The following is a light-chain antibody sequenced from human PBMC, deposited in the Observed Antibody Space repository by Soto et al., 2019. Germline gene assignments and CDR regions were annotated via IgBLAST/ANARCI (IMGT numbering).Light chain of an antibody. CDR3: QQYGGSPLYT. Sequence: EIVLTQSPGTLSLSPGETATLSSRASQSVSHLAWYQQKPGQAPRLLVYAASSRATGIPDRFSGSGSGTDFTLTISRLEPEDFAVYYCQQYGGSPLYTVGQGTRLEIK. V-gene: IGKV3-20*01. CDR1: QSVSH. CDR2: AAS. J-gene: IGKJ2*01.